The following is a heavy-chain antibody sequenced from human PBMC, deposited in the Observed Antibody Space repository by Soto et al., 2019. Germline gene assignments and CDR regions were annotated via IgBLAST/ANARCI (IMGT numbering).Heavy chain of an antibody. Sequence: XSVKVSCKASGYSFTSYGISWVRQAPGQGLEWMGWISAYNGNTNYAQKLQGRVTMTTDTSTSTAYMELRSLRSDDTAVYYCARAGISFVGATTGAFDIWGQGAMVTVSS. J-gene: IGHJ3*02. V-gene: IGHV1-18*01. D-gene: IGHD1-26*01. CDR2: ISAYNGNT. CDR1: GYSFTSYG. CDR3: ARAGISFVGATTGAFDI.